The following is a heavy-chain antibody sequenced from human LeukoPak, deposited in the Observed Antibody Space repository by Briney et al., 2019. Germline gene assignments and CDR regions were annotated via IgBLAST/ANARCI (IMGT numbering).Heavy chain of an antibody. D-gene: IGHD3-3*01. J-gene: IGHJ5*02. CDR1: GFTFSSYA. CDR3: AKAPYDFWSGYDWFDP. CDR2: ISGSGGST. Sequence: PGGSLRLSCAASGFTFSSYAMSWVRQAPGKGLEWVSAISGSGGSTYYADSVKGRFTISRDNSKNTLYLQMNSLRAEDTAVYYCAKAPYDFWSGYDWFDPWGQGTLVTVSS. V-gene: IGHV3-23*01.